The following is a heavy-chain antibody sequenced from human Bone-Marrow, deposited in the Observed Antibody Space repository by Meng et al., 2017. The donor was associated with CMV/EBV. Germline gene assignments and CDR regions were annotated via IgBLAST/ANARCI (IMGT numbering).Heavy chain of an antibody. J-gene: IGHJ4*02. CDR3: AKLTGTTESVFDY. Sequence: GESLKISCAASGFTFSSYGMHWVRQAPGKGLEWVAVIWYDGSNKYYADSVKGRFTISRDNSKNTLYLQMNSLRAEDTAVYYCAKLTGTTESVFDYWGQGTLVTV. CDR1: GFTFSSYG. D-gene: IGHD1-7*01. V-gene: IGHV3-33*06. CDR2: IWYDGSNK.